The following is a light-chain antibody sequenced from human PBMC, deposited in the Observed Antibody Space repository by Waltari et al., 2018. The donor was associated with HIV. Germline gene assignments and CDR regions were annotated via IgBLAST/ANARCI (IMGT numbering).Light chain of an antibody. J-gene: IGKJ1*01. CDR2: DAS. CDR3: QQYNNWPPAWT. V-gene: IGKV3-15*01. Sequence: IVMTQSPATLSVSPGESATLSCRASQSVNNDLAWYQQRPGQAPRLLIYDASTRATGIPARFSGSGSETDFTLTISSLQSEDVAVYYCQQYNNWPPAWTFGRGSQVEIK. CDR1: QSVNND.